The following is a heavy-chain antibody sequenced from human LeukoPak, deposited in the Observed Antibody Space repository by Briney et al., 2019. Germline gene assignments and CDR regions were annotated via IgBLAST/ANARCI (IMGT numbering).Heavy chain of an antibody. Sequence: PGGSLRLSCAASGFTFSSYSMNWVRQAPGKGLEWVSSISSSSSYIYYADSVKGRFTISRDNAKNSLYLQMNSLRAEDTALYYCAKDSGWGPGDAFDIWGQGTMVTVSS. CDR2: ISSSSSYI. D-gene: IGHD6-19*01. V-gene: IGHV3-21*04. CDR3: AKDSGWGPGDAFDI. CDR1: GFTFSSYS. J-gene: IGHJ3*02.